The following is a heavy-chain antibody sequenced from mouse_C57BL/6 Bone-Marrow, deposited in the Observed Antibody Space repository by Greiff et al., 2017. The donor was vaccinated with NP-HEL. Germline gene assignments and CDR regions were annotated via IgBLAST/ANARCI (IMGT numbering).Heavy chain of an antibody. Sequence: QVQLQQPGAELVMPGASVKLSCKASGYTFTSYWMHWVKQRPGQGLEWIGEIDPSDSYTNYNQKFTGKSTLTVDKSSSTAYMQLSSLTSEDSAVYYCAREGDDYDGDYAMDYWGQGTAVTVSS. V-gene: IGHV1-69*01. CDR3: AREGDDYDGDYAMDY. D-gene: IGHD2-4*01. J-gene: IGHJ4*01. CDR1: GYTFTSYW. CDR2: IDPSDSYT.